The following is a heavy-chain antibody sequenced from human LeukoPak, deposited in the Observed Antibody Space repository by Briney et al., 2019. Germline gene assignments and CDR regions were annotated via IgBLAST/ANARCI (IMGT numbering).Heavy chain of an antibody. CDR1: GDSISIYY. J-gene: IGHJ4*02. CDR2: INYSGRT. Sequence: SETLSLTCSVSGDSISIYYWSWIRQPPGKGLQWIGYINYSGRTNYNPSLKSRVTVSVDTSKNQFSLELSSVTAADTAVYYCARGGTRLYTSGSLDYWGQGILVTVSS. CDR3: ARGGTRLYTSGSLDY. D-gene: IGHD6-25*01. V-gene: IGHV4-59*01.